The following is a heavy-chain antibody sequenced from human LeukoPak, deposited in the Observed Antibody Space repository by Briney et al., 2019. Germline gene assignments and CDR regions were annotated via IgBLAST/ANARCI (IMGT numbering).Heavy chain of an antibody. CDR3: VSHYNDYGDYGAFDI. Sequence: PSETLSLTCTVSGGSISSSSYYWGWIRQPPRKGLEWIGSIYYSGSTYYNPSLKSRVTISVDTSKNQFSLKLSSVTAADTAVYYCVSHYNDYGDYGAFDIWGQGTMVTVSS. J-gene: IGHJ3*02. CDR1: GGSISSSSYY. CDR2: IYYSGST. D-gene: IGHD4-17*01. V-gene: IGHV4-39*01.